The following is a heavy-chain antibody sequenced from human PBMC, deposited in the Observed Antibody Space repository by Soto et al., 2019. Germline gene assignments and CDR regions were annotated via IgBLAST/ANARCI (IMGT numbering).Heavy chain of an antibody. Sequence: EVQLVESGGDLVQPGGSLRLSCAASGFTVSNNYMSWVRQAPGKGLEWVPIIYADGSTYYTDSVKGRFTISRDNSKNTLYLQMNVLRAEDTAVYYCARDLSGSRDYWGQGTLVTVSS. V-gene: IGHV3-66*01. CDR2: IYADGST. D-gene: IGHD6-19*01. CDR3: ARDLSGSRDY. J-gene: IGHJ4*02. CDR1: GFTVSNNY.